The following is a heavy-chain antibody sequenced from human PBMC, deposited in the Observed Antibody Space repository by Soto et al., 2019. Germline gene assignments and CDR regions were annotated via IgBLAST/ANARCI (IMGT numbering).Heavy chain of an antibody. CDR2: IYSGGST. CDR1: GFTVSSNY. J-gene: IGHJ6*04. CDR3: AREAQDTAIAAGGMDV. V-gene: IGHV3-53*04. D-gene: IGHD5-18*01. Sequence: EVQLVESGGGLVQPGGSLRLSCAASGFTVSSNYMSWVRQAPGKGLEWVSVIYSGGSTYYADSVKGRFTISRHNSKNTLYLQMNSLRAEDTAVYYCAREAQDTAIAAGGMDVWGKGTTVTVSS.